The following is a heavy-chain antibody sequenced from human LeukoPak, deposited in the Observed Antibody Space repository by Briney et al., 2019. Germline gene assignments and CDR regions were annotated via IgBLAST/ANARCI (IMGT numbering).Heavy chain of an antibody. D-gene: IGHD4-11*01. CDR2: IYYSGST. Sequence: PSETPSLTCTVSGGSISSSSFYWGWIRQPPGKGLEWIGSIYYSGSTNYNPSLKSRVTISVDTSKNQFSLKLSSVTAADTAVYYCARDYSSHGEGYYYMDVWGKGTTVTVSS. V-gene: IGHV4-39*07. CDR3: ARDYSSHGEGYYYMDV. CDR1: GGSISSSSFY. J-gene: IGHJ6*03.